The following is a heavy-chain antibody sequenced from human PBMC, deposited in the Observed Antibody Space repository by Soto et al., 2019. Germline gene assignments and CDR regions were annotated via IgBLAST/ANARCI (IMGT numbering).Heavy chain of an antibody. CDR2: IYWSDDK. D-gene: IGHD6-19*01. CDR3: EHTYYDDSGWIPFDY. CDR1: GFSLTTSVVG. Sequence: GPTLVNPTHTLTLTCTVSGFSLTTSVVGVGWIRQPAGKALECLVLIYWSDDKRYSPSLKSRLTISKDSSKNQVVLTMTNMDPVDTGTYYCEHTYYDDSGWIPFDYWGQGTQVTVYS. V-gene: IGHV2-5*01. J-gene: IGHJ4*02.